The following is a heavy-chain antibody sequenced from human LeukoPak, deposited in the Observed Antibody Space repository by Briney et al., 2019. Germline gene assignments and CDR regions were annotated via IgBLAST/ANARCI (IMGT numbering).Heavy chain of an antibody. CDR3: ARDGLRRSWAAAFDY. D-gene: IGHD3-10*01. J-gene: IGHJ4*02. CDR2: IWYDGSNK. Sequence: PGRSLRLSCAASGFTFSNYGMHWVRQAPGKGLEWVAVIWYDGSNKYYADSVKGRFTISRDNSKNTLYLQMNSLRAEDTAVYYCARDGLRRSWAAAFDYWGQGTLVTVSS. V-gene: IGHV3-33*01. CDR1: GFTFSNYG.